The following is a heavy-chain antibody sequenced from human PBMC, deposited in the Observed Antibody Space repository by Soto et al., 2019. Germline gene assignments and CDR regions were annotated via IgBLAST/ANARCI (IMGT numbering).Heavy chain of an antibody. D-gene: IGHD2-21*02. CDR2: VHYSGSV. J-gene: IGHJ6*02. CDR3: AREDDGGDRDYYGLDV. CDR1: GGSISFDHYY. V-gene: IGHV4-30-4*01. Sequence: QVQLQQSGPGLVKPSQTLSLTCTVSGGSISFDHYYWMWIRQPPGKGLEWIGYVHYSGSVLYNPSLQSRVSISVDTSKNQFSLKLSSVTAADTAVYFCAREDDGGDRDYYGLDVWGQGTTVTVSS.